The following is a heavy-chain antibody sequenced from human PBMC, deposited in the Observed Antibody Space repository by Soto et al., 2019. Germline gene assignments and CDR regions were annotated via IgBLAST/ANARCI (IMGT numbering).Heavy chain of an antibody. D-gene: IGHD3-22*01. CDR1: GYTFTTYD. CDR3: ARYHYYYCMDV. V-gene: IGHV1-8*01. CDR2: MNPNSGNT. J-gene: IGHJ6*02. Sequence: QVQLVQSRSEVRKPGASVKVSCKASGYTFTTYDINWVRQATGQGLEWMGWMNPNSGNTVYAQKFQGRVTMTRNTSINTAYMELTSLTSDDTAVYYCARYHYYYCMDVWGQGTTVTVSS.